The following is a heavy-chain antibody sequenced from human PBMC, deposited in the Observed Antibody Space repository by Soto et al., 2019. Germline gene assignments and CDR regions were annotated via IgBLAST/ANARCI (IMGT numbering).Heavy chain of an antibody. CDR1: GFTVSSNY. Sequence: GGSLRLSCAASGFTVSSNYMSWVRQAPGKGLEWVSVIYSGGSTYYADSVKGRFTISRDNSKNTLYLQMNSLRAEDTAVYYCASQLENCSGGSCYSIGYFDYWGQGTLVTVSS. CDR2: IYSGGST. D-gene: IGHD2-15*01. J-gene: IGHJ4*02. CDR3: ASQLENCSGGSCYSIGYFDY. V-gene: IGHV3-53*01.